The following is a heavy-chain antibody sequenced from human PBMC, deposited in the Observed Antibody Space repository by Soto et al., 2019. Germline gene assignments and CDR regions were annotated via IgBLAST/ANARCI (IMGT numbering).Heavy chain of an antibody. CDR3: ARFAVDTAMADYYYYGMDV. V-gene: IGHV4-34*01. J-gene: IGHJ6*02. CDR1: GGSFSGYY. Sequence: PSDTLSLTCAVYGGSFSGYYWSWIRQPPGKGLEWIGEINHSGSTNYNPSLKSRVTISVDTSKNQFSLKLSSVTAADTAVYYCARFAVDTAMADYYYYGMDVWGQGTTVTASS. D-gene: IGHD5-18*01. CDR2: INHSGST.